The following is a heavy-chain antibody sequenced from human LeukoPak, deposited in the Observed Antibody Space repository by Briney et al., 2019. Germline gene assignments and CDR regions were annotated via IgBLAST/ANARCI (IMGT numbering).Heavy chain of an antibody. Sequence: GGSLRLSCTASGFTFGDYAMSWFRQAPGKGREWVGFIRSKAYGGTTEYAASVKGRFTISRDDSKSIAYLQMNSLKTEDTAVYYCTRGGSVGYYYYYYMDVWGKGTTVTVSS. V-gene: IGHV3-49*03. CDR3: TRGGSVGYYYYYYMDV. D-gene: IGHD5-12*01. J-gene: IGHJ6*03. CDR2: IRSKAYGGTT. CDR1: GFTFGDYA.